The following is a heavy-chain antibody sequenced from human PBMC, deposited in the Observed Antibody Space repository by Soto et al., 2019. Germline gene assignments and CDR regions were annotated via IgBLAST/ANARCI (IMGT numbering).Heavy chain of an antibody. CDR1: GFTFSSYG. J-gene: IGHJ6*02. CDR3: AKGGFCSSTSCYSPEYYYYYYGMDV. D-gene: IGHD2-2*01. V-gene: IGHV3-30*18. Sequence: PVGSLRLSCAASGFTFSSYGMHWVRQAPGKGLEWVAVISYDGSNKYYADSVKGRFTISRDNSKNTLYLQMNSLRAEDTAVYYCAKGGFCSSTSCYSPEYYYYYYGMDVWGQGTTVTVSS. CDR2: ISYDGSNK.